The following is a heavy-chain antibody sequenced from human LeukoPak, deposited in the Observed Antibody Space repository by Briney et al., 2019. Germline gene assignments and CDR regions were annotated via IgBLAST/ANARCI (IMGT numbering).Heavy chain of an antibody. V-gene: IGHV3-7*04. Sequence: GGSLRLSCVASGFPFSSYWRTWVRQAPGKGLGWVANIKQDGSKKSYVDSVKGRFTVSRDNAKNSLYLQMNSLRAEDTAIYYCTRVGYIDEGIDYWGQGTLVTVSS. J-gene: IGHJ4*02. CDR1: GFPFSSYW. CDR2: IKQDGSKK. D-gene: IGHD5-24*01. CDR3: TRVGYIDEGIDY.